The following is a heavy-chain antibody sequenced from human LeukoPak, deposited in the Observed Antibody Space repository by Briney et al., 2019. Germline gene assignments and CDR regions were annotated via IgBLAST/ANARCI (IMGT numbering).Heavy chain of an antibody. J-gene: IGHJ4*02. CDR3: ARSAYSSSWGGY. CDR1: GYTLTELS. Sequence: ASVKVSCKVSGYTLTELSMHWVRQAPGKGLEWMGGFDPEDGETIYAQKFQGRVTMTRDTSISTAYMELSRLRSHDTAVYYCARSAYSSSWGGYWGQGTLVTVSS. D-gene: IGHD6-13*01. CDR2: FDPEDGET. V-gene: IGHV1-24*01.